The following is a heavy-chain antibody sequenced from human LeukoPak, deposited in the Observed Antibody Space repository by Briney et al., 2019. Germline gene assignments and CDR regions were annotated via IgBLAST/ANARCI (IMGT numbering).Heavy chain of an antibody. V-gene: IGHV4-59*01. D-gene: IGHD2-2*01. CDR1: GGSISSYY. Sequence: SETLSLTCTVSGGSISSYYWSGIRQPPGKGLEWIGYIYYSGSTNYNPSLKSRVTISVDTSKNQFSLKLSSVTAADTAVYYCARVKVVPAAMYDYWGQGTLVTVSS. J-gene: IGHJ4*02. CDR2: IYYSGST. CDR3: ARVKVVPAAMYDY.